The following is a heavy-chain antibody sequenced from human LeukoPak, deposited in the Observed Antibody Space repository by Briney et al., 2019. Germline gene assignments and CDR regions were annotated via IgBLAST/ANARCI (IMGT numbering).Heavy chain of an antibody. D-gene: IGHD1-1*01. J-gene: IGHJ6*03. V-gene: IGHV3-23*01. CDR2: ISGSGGST. CDR3: ATTLLRASTYMDV. CDR1: GFTFSSYV. Sequence: SGGSLRLSCAASGFTFSSYVMSWVRQAPGKGLEWVSGISGSGGSTYYADSVKGRFTISRDNSKNTLYLQMNSLGAEDTAVYYCATTLLRASTYMDVWGKGTTVTVSS.